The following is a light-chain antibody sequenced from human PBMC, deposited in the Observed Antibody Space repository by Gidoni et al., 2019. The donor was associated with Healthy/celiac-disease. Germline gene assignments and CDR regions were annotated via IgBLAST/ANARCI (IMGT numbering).Light chain of an antibody. J-gene: IGKJ1*01. Sequence: DIVITQSPLSLPVTPGEPASISCRSSQSLLHSNGYNYLDWYLQKPGQSQQLLIYLGSNRASGVPDRFSGSGSGTDVTLKISRVEAEDVGVYYCMQALQTSWTFGQGTKVEIK. CDR3: MQALQTSWT. CDR1: QSLLHSNGYNY. V-gene: IGKV2-28*01. CDR2: LGS.